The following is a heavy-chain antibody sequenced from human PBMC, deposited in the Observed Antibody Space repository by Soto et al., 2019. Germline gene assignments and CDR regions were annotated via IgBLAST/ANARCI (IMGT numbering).Heavy chain of an antibody. Sequence: QPGGSLRLSCAASGFTFSSYEMNWVRQAPGKGLEWVSYISSSGSTIYYADSVKGRFTISRDNAKNSLYLQMNSLRAEDTAVYYCARPANYYDRLVYSDYWGQGTLVTVSS. CDR1: GFTFSSYE. D-gene: IGHD3-22*01. J-gene: IGHJ4*02. CDR2: ISSSGSTI. V-gene: IGHV3-48*03. CDR3: ARPANYYDRLVYSDY.